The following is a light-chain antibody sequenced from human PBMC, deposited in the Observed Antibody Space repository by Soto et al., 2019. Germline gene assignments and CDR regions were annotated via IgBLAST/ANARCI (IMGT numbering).Light chain of an antibody. CDR3: LQHNSYPLT. V-gene: IGKV1-17*01. Sequence: EIQITQSPSSRSASVAAGGKITFRASQSISSYLNWYQQRPGKAPKRLIYLASSLQSGVPSRFSGGGSGTEFNLTISSLQPEDFATYYCLQHNSYPLTFGPGTKVDIK. CDR2: LAS. J-gene: IGKJ3*01. CDR1: QSISSY.